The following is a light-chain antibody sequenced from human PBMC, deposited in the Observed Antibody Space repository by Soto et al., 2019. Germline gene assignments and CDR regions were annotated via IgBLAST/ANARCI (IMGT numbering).Light chain of an antibody. V-gene: IGKV3-15*01. CDR1: QSVSSN. Sequence: EIVMTQSPATLSVSPEERATLSCRASQSVSSNLAWYQQKPGQAPRLLIYGASTRATGIPARFSGSGSGTEFTLIISSLQSEDFAVYYCQQYNNWPRTFGQGTKV. CDR3: QQYNNWPRT. J-gene: IGKJ1*01. CDR2: GAS.